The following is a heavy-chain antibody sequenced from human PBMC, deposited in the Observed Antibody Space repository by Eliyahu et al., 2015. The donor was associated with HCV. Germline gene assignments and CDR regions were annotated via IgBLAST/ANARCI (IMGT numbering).Heavy chain of an antibody. CDR3: AREDTFMFMSFYYFDY. Sequence: QVQLQESGPGLVKPSQTLSLTCXVPGXSIXSXSHHWSXIRQPAGKGLXWVGRIDGSGSTYYNPSLKSRVTISVDTSKNQFSLKVSSVTAADTAVYFCAREDTFMFMSFYYFDYWGQGALVTVSS. J-gene: IGHJ4*02. CDR2: IDGSGST. CDR1: GXSIXSXSHH. D-gene: IGHD5-18*01. V-gene: IGHV4-61*02.